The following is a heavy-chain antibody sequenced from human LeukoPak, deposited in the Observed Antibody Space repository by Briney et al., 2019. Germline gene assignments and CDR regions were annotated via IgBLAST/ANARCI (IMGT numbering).Heavy chain of an antibody. V-gene: IGHV4-38-2*01. CDR2: IHYSGTPT. Sequence: PSETLSPTCGVSGYSISSGYYWGWIRQPPGKGLEWIGTIHYSGTPTFYNPSLESRVSLFSDTSRNDFSLRLRSVTAADTAVYYCAAGGDDAKAGYWGQGTLVTVSS. J-gene: IGHJ4*02. D-gene: IGHD3-16*01. CDR3: AAGGDDAKAGY. CDR1: GYSISSGYY.